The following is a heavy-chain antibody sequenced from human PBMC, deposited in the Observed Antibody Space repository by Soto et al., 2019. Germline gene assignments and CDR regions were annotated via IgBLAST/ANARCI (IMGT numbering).Heavy chain of an antibody. V-gene: IGHV3-74*01. CDR3: ASPGIAAAGPFDY. Sequence: GGSLRLSCAASGFTFSNYAMSLVRQAPGSGLVWVSRINSDGSSTSYADSVKGRFTISRDNAENTLYLQMNSLRAEDTAVYYCASPGIAAAGPFDYWGQGTLVTVSS. D-gene: IGHD6-13*01. CDR1: GFTFSNYA. CDR2: INSDGSST. J-gene: IGHJ4*02.